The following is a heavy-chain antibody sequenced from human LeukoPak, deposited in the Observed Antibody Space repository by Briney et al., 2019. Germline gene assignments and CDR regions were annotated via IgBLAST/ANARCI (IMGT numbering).Heavy chain of an antibody. Sequence: ASVKVSCKASGYTFTSYGISWVRQAPGQGLEWMGWISAYNGNTNYAQKLQGRVTMTTDTSTSTAYMELRSLRSDDTAVYYCARVSLPRRSADITMVRGVIITGWLIDMGYWGQGTLVTVSS. CDR3: ARVSLPRRSADITMVRGVIITGWLIDMGY. CDR1: GYTFTSYG. J-gene: IGHJ4*02. CDR2: ISAYNGNT. D-gene: IGHD3-10*01. V-gene: IGHV1-18*01.